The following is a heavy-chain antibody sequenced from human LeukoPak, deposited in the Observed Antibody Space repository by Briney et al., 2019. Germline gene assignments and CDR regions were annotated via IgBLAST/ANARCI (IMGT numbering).Heavy chain of an antibody. D-gene: IGHD3-10*01. Sequence: GSLRLSCTASGFTFTSYGMNWVRQAPGKGLEWVSFIDTSGSYIYYGDSLKGRVTISRDNAKNSLYLQMNGLRAEDTAVYYCARGQSITLLRGVAMSDGFDIWGQGAMVTVSS. J-gene: IGHJ3*02. CDR3: ARGQSITLLRGVAMSDGFDI. CDR1: GFTFTSYG. V-gene: IGHV3-21*01. CDR2: IDTSGSYI.